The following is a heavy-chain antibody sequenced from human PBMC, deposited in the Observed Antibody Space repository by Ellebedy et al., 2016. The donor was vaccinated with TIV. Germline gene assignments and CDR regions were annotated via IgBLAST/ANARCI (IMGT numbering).Heavy chain of an antibody. CDR1: RFTFSSYA. D-gene: IGHD2-15*01. CDR2: ISGDGGTT. CDR3: ARGEGYCRGGSCFDGLDP. Sequence: PGGSLRLSCAASRFTFSSYAMTWVRQAPGKGLEWVSTISGDGGTTYYADSVKGQFTISRDNSRNTLSLQMNSLRAGDTAVYFCARGEGYCRGGSCFDGLDPWGQGTLVTVSS. J-gene: IGHJ5*02. V-gene: IGHV3-23*01.